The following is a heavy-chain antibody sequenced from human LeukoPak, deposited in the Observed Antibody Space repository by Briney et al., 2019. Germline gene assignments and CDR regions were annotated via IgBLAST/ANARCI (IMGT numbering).Heavy chain of an antibody. CDR3: ARENSGSYHLDY. CDR2: IKQDGSEK. Sequence: GGSLRLSCAASGLTFSSYWMTWVRQAPGKGLERVANIKQDGSEKKYVDSVKGRFTISRDNAKNSLYLQMNSLRAEDTAVYYCARENSGSYHLDYWGQGTLVTVSS. CDR1: GLTFSSYW. D-gene: IGHD1-26*01. J-gene: IGHJ4*02. V-gene: IGHV3-7*01.